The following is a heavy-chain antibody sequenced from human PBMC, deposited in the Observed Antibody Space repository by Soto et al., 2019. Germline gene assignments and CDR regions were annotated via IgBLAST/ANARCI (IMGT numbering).Heavy chain of an antibody. J-gene: IGHJ4*02. D-gene: IGHD1-26*01. V-gene: IGHV3-74*01. CDR1: GLTFSSYW. CDR2: INTDGSST. Sequence: EVQLVESGGGLVQPGGSLRLSCAASGLTFSSYWMHWVRQAPGKGLVWVSRINTDGSSTTYADSVKGRFTISRDNTKNTLYLQLNSLRVEATAVYYCARASGSNIHFDYWGQGTLVTVSS. CDR3: ARASGSNIHFDY.